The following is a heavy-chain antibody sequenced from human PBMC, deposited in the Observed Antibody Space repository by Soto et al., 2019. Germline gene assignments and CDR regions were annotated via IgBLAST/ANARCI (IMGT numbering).Heavy chain of an antibody. CDR1: GGSISSGGYY. CDR3: ARNVLRFLEWSGGPIDY. CDR2: IYYSGST. Sequence: SLTCTVSGGSISSGGYYWSWIRQHPGKGPEWIGYIYYSGSTYYNPSLKSRVTISVDTSKNQFSLKLSSVTAADTAVYYCARNVLRFLEWSGGPIDYSGQGTLVTVSS. D-gene: IGHD3-3*01. J-gene: IGHJ4*02. V-gene: IGHV4-31*03.